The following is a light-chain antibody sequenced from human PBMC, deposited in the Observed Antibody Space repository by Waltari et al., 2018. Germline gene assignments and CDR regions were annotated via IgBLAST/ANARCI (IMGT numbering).Light chain of an antibody. CDR2: WAS. CDR1: QSLLYRPNNSNS. V-gene: IGKV4-1*01. Sequence: DIVMTQSPHSLAVSVGERATITCKSSQSLLYRPNNSNSLAWYQQKPGQPRKLLIYWASTREGWVPKRFSVSGSGTDLTLTISSLQAEDVAVYYCQQYYSTAPLTFGGGTKVEIK. CDR3: QQYYSTAPLT. J-gene: IGKJ4*01.